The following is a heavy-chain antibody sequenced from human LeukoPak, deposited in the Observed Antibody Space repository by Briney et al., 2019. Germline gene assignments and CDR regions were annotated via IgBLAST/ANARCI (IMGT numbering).Heavy chain of an antibody. CDR2: ISWNSGSI. J-gene: IGHJ4*02. CDR1: GFTFDDYA. Sequence: PGGSLRLYCAASGFTFDDYAMHWVRRAPGKGLEWVSGISWNSGSIGYADSVKGRFTISRDNAINSLYLQMNSLRAEDTAVYYCARVAPVGGYSYGFDSWGQGTLVTASS. D-gene: IGHD5-18*01. V-gene: IGHV3-9*01. CDR3: ARVAPVGGYSYGFDS.